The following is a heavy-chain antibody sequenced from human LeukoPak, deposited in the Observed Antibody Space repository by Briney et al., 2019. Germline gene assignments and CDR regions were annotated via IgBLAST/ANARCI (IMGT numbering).Heavy chain of an antibody. V-gene: IGHV3-7*01. CDR3: ARNARGPGDF. J-gene: IGHJ4*02. D-gene: IGHD2-2*01. Sequence: GGSLRLSCAASGFTFSSYWMSWVRQAPGKGLEWVASIKQDGSEKYYVDSVKGRFTISRDNAKKLVYLQMNSLRAEDTAIYYCARNARGPGDFWGQGTVVTVSS. CDR2: IKQDGSEK. CDR1: GFTFSSYW.